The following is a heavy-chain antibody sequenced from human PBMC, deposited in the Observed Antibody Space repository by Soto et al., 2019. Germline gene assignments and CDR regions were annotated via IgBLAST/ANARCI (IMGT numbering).Heavy chain of an antibody. CDR2: IIPIFGAT. J-gene: IGHJ4*02. CDR1: GGTFSSYA. Sequence: QVQLVQSGAEVRKPGSSVNVSCKASGGTFSSYAISWVRQAPGQGLEWMGGIIPIFGATKYAQKFQGRVTITADKSTSTAYMELGSLRSEDTAVYYCARGETYYDLLTGYSPLAYWGQGTLVTVSS. D-gene: IGHD3-9*01. V-gene: IGHV1-69*06. CDR3: ARGETYYDLLTGYSPLAY.